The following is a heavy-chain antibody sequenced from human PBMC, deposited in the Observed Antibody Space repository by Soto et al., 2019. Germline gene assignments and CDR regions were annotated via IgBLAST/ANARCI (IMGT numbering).Heavy chain of an antibody. CDR2: ISWNSGSI. CDR3: AAEYIDLEWPRGGFDY. Sequence: GGSLRLSCAASGFTFDDYAMHWVRQAPGKGLEWVSGISWNSGSIGYADSVKGRFTISRDNAKNSLYLQMNSLRAEDTALYYCAAEYIDLEWPRGGFDYWGQGTLVTVSS. D-gene: IGHD3-3*01. J-gene: IGHJ4*02. V-gene: IGHV3-9*01. CDR1: GFTFDDYA.